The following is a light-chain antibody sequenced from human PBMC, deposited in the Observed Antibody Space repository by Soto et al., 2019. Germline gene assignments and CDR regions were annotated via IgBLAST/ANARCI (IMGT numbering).Light chain of an antibody. CDR1: QSVSSN. CDR3: QQYNNWPYT. J-gene: IGKJ2*01. V-gene: IGKV3-15*01. Sequence: EIVMTQSPATLSVSPGERATLSCRASQSVSSNLAWYQQKPGQAPRLLIYAASTRATGIPARFSGSGSGTEFTLTNSSLQSEEFAVYYCQQYNNWPYTFGQGTKLEIK. CDR2: AAS.